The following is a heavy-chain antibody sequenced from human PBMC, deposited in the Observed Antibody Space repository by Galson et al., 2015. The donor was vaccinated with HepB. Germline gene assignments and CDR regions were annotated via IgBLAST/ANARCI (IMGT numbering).Heavy chain of an antibody. D-gene: IGHD3-10*01. V-gene: IGHV3-21*01. CDR2: ISSSSSYI. CDR3: ARGDGFGELLYYFDY. CDR1: GFTFSSYS. Sequence: SLRLSCAASGFTFSSYSMNWVRQAPGKGLEWVSSISSSSSYIYYADSVKGRFTISRDNAKNSLYLQMNSLRAEDTAVYYCARGDGFGELLYYFDYWGQGTLVTVSS. J-gene: IGHJ4*02.